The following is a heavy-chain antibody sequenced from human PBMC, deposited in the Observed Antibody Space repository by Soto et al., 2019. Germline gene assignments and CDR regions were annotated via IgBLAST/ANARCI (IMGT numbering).Heavy chain of an antibody. Sequence: SETLSLTRTVSGGSISSSSYYWGWIRQPPGKGLEWIGSIYYSGSTYYNPSLKSRVTISVDTSKNQFSLKLSSVTAADTAVYYCARRRITMVRGVSTSYYFDYWGQGTLVTVSS. CDR2: IYYSGST. V-gene: IGHV4-39*01. D-gene: IGHD3-10*01. CDR1: GGSISSSSYY. CDR3: ARRRITMVRGVSTSYYFDY. J-gene: IGHJ4*02.